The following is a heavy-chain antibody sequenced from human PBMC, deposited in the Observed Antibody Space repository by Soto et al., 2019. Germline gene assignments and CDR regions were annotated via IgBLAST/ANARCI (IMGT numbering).Heavy chain of an antibody. CDR2: IYYSGST. J-gene: IGHJ5*02. V-gene: IGHV4-61*01. D-gene: IGHD3-9*01. CDR1: GGSVSSGSYY. CDR3: AKDGNPIPYLTGYYRLGWFDP. Sequence: SETLSLTCTVSGGSVSSGSYYWSWIRQPPGKGLEWIGYIYYSGSTNYNPSLKSRVTISVDTSKNQFSLKLSSVTAADTAVYYCAKDGNPIPYLTGYYRLGWFDPWGQGTLVTV.